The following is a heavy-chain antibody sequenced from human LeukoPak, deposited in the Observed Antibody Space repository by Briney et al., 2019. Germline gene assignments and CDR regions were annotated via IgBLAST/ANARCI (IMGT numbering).Heavy chain of an antibody. CDR3: ASRLRFLEWLPFYDY. CDR1: GGTFSSYA. V-gene: IGHV1-69*01. D-gene: IGHD3-3*01. J-gene: IGHJ4*02. Sequence: SVKVSCKASGGTFSSYAISWVRQAPGRGLEWMGGIIPIFGTANYAQKFQGRVTITADESTSTAYMELSSLRSEDTAVYYCASRLRFLEWLPFYDYWGQGTLVTVSS. CDR2: IIPIFGTA.